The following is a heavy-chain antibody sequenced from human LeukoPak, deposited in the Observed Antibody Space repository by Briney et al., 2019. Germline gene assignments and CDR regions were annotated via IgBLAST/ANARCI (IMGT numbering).Heavy chain of an antibody. CDR1: DFSFITYA. CDR3: ARVYQGVAIFDGIDY. CDR2: ISGGGDAT. Sequence: GGSLRLSCAASDFSFITYAMSWVRQAPGKGLEWVSTISGGGDATYYADSVKGRFTISRDNSKNTLYLQMNSLRAEDTAVYYCARVYQGVAIFDGIDYWGQGTLVTVSS. D-gene: IGHD3-3*01. V-gene: IGHV3-23*01. J-gene: IGHJ4*02.